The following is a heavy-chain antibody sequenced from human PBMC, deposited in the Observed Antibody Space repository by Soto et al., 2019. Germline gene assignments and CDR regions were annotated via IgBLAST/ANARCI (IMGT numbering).Heavy chain of an antibody. Sequence: GGSLRLSCAASGFTFSSYWMSWVRQAPGKGLEWVANIKQDGSEKYYVDSVKGRFTISRDNAKNSLYLQMNSLRAEDTAVYYCARDRYIYGFEYYYYRLAVCGQGSSVPVSS. J-gene: IGHJ6*02. V-gene: IGHV3-7*05. D-gene: IGHD5-18*01. CDR1: GFTFSSYW. CDR3: ARDRYIYGFEYYYYRLAV. CDR2: IKQDGSEK.